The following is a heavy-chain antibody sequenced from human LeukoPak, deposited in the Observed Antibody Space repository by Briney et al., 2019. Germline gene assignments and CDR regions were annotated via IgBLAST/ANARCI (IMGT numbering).Heavy chain of an antibody. Sequence: PGRSERLSCAASGFTFSSYVMHWVRQAPGKGLEWVAVIWYDASKEYYADSVEGRFTISRDNSKNTLYLQMNSLRAEDTAVYYCARVDTGFDPWGQGTLATVSS. CDR1: GFTFSSYV. D-gene: IGHD4-17*01. V-gene: IGHV3-33*01. CDR2: IWYDASKE. J-gene: IGHJ5*02. CDR3: ARVDTGFDP.